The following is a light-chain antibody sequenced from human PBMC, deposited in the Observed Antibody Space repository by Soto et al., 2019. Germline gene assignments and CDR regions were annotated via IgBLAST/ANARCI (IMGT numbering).Light chain of an antibody. Sequence: EIVLTQSPATLSLSPGERVTLSCRASQIVDSYLAWYQQHPGQAPRLLIYDVSKRATGIPARFSGSGSGTDFTLTISSLEPEDFAVYYCQQRKSWPLTFGGGTKVEL. CDR3: QQRKSWPLT. CDR2: DVS. J-gene: IGKJ4*01. CDR1: QIVDSY. V-gene: IGKV3-11*01.